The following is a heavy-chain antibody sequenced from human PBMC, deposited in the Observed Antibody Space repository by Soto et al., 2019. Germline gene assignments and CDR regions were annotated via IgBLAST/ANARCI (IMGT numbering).Heavy chain of an antibody. CDR1: GYTFTSYW. J-gene: IGHJ4*02. CDR2: IYPSDSDI. Sequence: GESLKISCKGSGYTFTSYWIGWVRQMPGEGPEWMGVIYPSDSDIRYSPSFQGKVTISADKSITTAYLQWSSLKAADTAMYYCVRSGTSSGRFSDYWGQGTLVTVSS. V-gene: IGHV5-51*01. D-gene: IGHD2-15*01. CDR3: VRSGTSSGRFSDY.